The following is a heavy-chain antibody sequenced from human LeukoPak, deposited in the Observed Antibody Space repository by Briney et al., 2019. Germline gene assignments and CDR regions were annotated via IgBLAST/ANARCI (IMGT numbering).Heavy chain of an antibody. V-gene: IGHV4-30-4*08. CDR3: ARDVYYYGSGSS. CDR2: IYYSGST. D-gene: IGHD3-10*01. CDR1: GGSISSGDYY. J-gene: IGHJ5*02. Sequence: SETLPLTCTVSGGSISSGDYYWSWIRQSPGKGLEWIGYIYYSGSTYYNPSLKSRVTISVDTSKNQFSLKLSSVTAADTAVYYCARDVYYYGSGSSWGQGTLVTVSS.